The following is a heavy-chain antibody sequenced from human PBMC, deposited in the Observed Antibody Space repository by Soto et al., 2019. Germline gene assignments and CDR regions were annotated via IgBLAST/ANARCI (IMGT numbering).Heavy chain of an antibody. CDR3: ARDRLTSKYNWFDP. J-gene: IGHJ5*02. CDR2: TYYRSKWYN. V-gene: IGHV6-1*01. D-gene: IGHD6-6*01. Sequence: SQTLSLTCAISGDSVSSNSAALNWIRQSPSRGLEWLGRTYYRSKWYNDYAVSVKSRITINPDTSKNQFSLQLNSVTPEDTAVYYCARDRLTSKYNWFDPWGQGTLVTVSS. CDR1: GDSVSSNSAA.